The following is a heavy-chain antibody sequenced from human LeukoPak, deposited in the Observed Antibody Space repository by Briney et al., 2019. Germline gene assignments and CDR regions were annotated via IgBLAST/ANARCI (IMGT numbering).Heavy chain of an antibody. CDR1: GGSISSYY. D-gene: IGHD1-26*01. CDR3: ARDQYSGSLDY. V-gene: IGHV4-4*07. Sequence: SETLSLTCTVSGGSISSYYWTWIRQPAGKGLEWIGRFCSTGSTNYNPSLKSRVTMSVDTSKNQFSLKLSSVTAADTAVYYCARDQYSGSLDYWGQGTLVTVSS. J-gene: IGHJ4*02. CDR2: FCSTGST.